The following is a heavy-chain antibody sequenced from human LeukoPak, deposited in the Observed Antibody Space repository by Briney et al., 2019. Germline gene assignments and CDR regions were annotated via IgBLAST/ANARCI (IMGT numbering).Heavy chain of an antibody. Sequence: PGGSLRLSCAASGFTFSSYSMNWVRQAPGKGLEWVSGIIWNDGSTAYADSVKGRFTISRDNAKNMLYLQMNSLRADDTALYYCARDRMRYSYGDHFDYWGQGTLVTVSS. J-gene: IGHJ4*02. V-gene: IGHV3-20*04. CDR3: ARDRMRYSYGDHFDY. D-gene: IGHD5-18*01. CDR2: IIWNDGST. CDR1: GFTFSSYS.